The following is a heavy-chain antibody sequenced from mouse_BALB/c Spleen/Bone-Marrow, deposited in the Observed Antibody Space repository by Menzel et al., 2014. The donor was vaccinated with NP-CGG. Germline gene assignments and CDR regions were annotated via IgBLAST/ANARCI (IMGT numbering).Heavy chain of an antibody. J-gene: IGHJ4*01. D-gene: IGHD1-1*01. CDR2: IYPGDGDT. CDR1: GYAFSSYW. V-gene: IGHV1-80*01. CDR3: ARWITTVVAPYVMDY. Sequence: QVQLQQPGAELVRPGSSVKISCKASGYAFSSYWMNWVKQRPGQGLEWIGQIYPGDGDTNYNGKFKGKATLTADKSSSTACMQLSSLTSEDSAVYFCARWITTVVAPYVMDYWGQGTSVTVSS.